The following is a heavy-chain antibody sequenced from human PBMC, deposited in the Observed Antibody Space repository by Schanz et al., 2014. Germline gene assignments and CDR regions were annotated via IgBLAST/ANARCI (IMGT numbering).Heavy chain of an antibody. D-gene: IGHD5-18*01. V-gene: IGHV3-30*03. Sequence: QVQLVESGGGVVQPGRSLRLSCAASGFKFRSHGMHWVRQAPGKGLEWVALISYDGNNKFYTDSVKGRFTISRDNSRNTLYLEIDTLRPEDTAVYFCAREMDTAIGDYWGQGTLVTVS. CDR3: AREMDTAIGDY. CDR1: GFKFRSHG. CDR2: ISYDGNNK. J-gene: IGHJ4*02.